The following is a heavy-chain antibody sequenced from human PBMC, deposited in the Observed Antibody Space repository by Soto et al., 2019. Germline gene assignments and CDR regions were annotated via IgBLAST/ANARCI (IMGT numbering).Heavy chain of an antibody. CDR3: ARRYGYSFDY. J-gene: IGHJ4*02. Sequence: SETLSLTCTVSGCSIISYYWSWIRQPPWKGLEWIGYIYYSGSTNYNPSLKSRVTISVDTSKNQFSLKLSSVTAADTAVYYCARRYGYSFDYWGQGTLVTVS. CDR1: GCSIISYY. V-gene: IGHV4-59*08. D-gene: IGHD1-1*01. CDR2: IYYSGST.